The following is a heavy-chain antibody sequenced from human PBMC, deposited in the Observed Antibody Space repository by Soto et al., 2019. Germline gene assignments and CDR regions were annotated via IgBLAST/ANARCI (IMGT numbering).Heavy chain of an antibody. CDR2: IYHSGST. CDR3: AGVPDY. Sequence: SETLSLTCAVSGGSSSSGGYSWSWIRQPPGKGLEWIGYIYHSGSTYYNPSLKSRVTISVDRSKNQFSLKLSSVTAADTAVYYCAGVPDYWGQGTLVTVSS. J-gene: IGHJ4*02. V-gene: IGHV4-30-2*01. CDR1: GGSSSSGGYS.